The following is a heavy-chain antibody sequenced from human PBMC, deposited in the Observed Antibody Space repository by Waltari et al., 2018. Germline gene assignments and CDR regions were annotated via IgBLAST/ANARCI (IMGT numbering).Heavy chain of an antibody. Sequence: EVQLVESGGGLVKPGGSLRLSCAASGFTFSSYSMNWVRQAPGKGLEWVSSISSSSSYIYYADSVKGRFTITRDNAKNSLYLQMNSLRAEDTAVYYCARDSGGPHPYYFDYWGQGTLVTVSS. V-gene: IGHV3-21*01. CDR3: ARDSGGPHPYYFDY. CDR2: ISSSSSYI. CDR1: GFTFSSYS. J-gene: IGHJ4*02. D-gene: IGHD2-15*01.